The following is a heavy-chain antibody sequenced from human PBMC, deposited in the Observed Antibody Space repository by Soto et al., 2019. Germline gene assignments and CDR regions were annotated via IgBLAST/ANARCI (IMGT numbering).Heavy chain of an antibody. J-gene: IGHJ5*02. CDR2: IIPIFGTT. V-gene: IGHV1-69*06. Sequence: SVKVSFKASGGTFGSVAITWVRQAPGQGLEWVGRIIPIFGTTNYAQNLQGRVTISADKSTLTSYMELHSLTSDDTALYYCARDRTDSGYYTNWLDPWGQGTQVTVSS. CDR3: ARDRTDSGYYTNWLDP. CDR1: GGTFGSVA. D-gene: IGHD3-22*01.